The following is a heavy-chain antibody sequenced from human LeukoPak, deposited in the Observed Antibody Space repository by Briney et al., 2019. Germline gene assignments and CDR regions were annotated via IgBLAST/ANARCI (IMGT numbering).Heavy chain of an antibody. V-gene: IGHV4-34*01. D-gene: IGHD2-15*01. CDR3: AREYCSDVSCHDNWFDP. Sequence: PSETLSLTRAVYDGSFSSYYWTWIRQSPGKGLEWIGEINHSGSTNFNPSLRSRVTISLDTSKNQFSLRLSSVTAADTAVYYCAREYCSDVSCHDNWFDPWGQGTLVIVSS. CDR2: INHSGST. CDR1: DGSFSSYY. J-gene: IGHJ5*02.